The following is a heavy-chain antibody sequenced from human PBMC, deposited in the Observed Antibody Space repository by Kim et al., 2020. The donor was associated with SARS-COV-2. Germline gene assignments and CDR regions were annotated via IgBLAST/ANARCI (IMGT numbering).Heavy chain of an antibody. V-gene: IGHV3-64D*09. Sequence: YADSVKGRFTISRDNSKNTLYLRMSSLRTEDTAVYYCVKCYGSGNYYFDYWGQGTLVTVSS. CDR3: VKCYGSGNYYFDY. J-gene: IGHJ4*02. D-gene: IGHD3-10*01.